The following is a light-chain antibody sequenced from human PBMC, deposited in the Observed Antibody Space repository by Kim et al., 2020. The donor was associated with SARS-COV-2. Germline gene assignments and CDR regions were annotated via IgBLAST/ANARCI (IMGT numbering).Light chain of an antibody. J-gene: IGLJ3*02. CDR2: VVT. CDR1: SSNIGAYNS. V-gene: IGLV2-14*04. CDR3: TSYTTSTTWV. Sequence: GHSTDISSTAPSSNIGAYNSVDWYQQPQGKVPRLMIYVVTKRPSGVSDRFSGSKSANTASLTISGLQAEDEADYYCTSYTTSTTWVFGGGTQLTVL.